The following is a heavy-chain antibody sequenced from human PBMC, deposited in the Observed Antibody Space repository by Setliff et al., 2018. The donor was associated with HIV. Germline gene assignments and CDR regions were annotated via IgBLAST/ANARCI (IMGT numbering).Heavy chain of an antibody. Sequence: SETLSLTCSVSGASISSSPYHWAWIRQPPGKGLEWIATISYSGSTHYNLALMSRVTISMDTSRNQFSVKLSSVTAADTAIYYCATLNFPLNWFDPWGQGTPVTVS. CDR1: GASISSSPYH. V-gene: IGHV4-39*01. CDR3: ATLNFPLNWFDP. J-gene: IGHJ5*02. CDR2: ISYSGST.